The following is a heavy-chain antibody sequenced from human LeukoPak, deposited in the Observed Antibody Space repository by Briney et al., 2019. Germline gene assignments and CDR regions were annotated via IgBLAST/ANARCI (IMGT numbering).Heavy chain of an antibody. D-gene: IGHD3-22*01. V-gene: IGHV4-39*07. CDR2: IYYSGST. CDR1: GGSISSSSYY. Sequence: PSETLSLTCTVSGGSISSSSYYWGWIRQPPGMGLEWIGSIYYSGSTYYNPSLKSRVTISVDTSKNQFSLKLSSVTAADTAVYYCARVVSYYDSSGYPRDDAFDIWGQGTMVTVSS. J-gene: IGHJ3*02. CDR3: ARVVSYYDSSGYPRDDAFDI.